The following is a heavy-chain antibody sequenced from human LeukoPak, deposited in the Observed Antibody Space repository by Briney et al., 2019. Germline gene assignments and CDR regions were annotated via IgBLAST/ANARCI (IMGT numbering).Heavy chain of an antibody. V-gene: IGHV3-30*08. J-gene: IGHJ6*02. D-gene: IGHD3-16*01. CDR1: AFTFGSDA. Sequence: GGSLRLSCAASAFTFGSDAMHWVRQAPGKGLDWVAVISYDGSKKNYADSVKGRFTISRDNSKRTLFLQLNSLRVDDTAVYFCARGQSPFGFTRDSYGLDVWGQGTTVIVSS. CDR3: ARGQSPFGFTRDSYGLDV. CDR2: ISYDGSKK.